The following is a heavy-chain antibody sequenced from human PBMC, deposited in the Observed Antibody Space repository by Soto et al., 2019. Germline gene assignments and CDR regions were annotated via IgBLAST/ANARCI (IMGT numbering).Heavy chain of an antibody. J-gene: IGHJ6*02. CDR1: GDSVTSDSYF. V-gene: IGHV4-61*01. CDR2: SYYSGYYSGST. D-gene: IGHD3-3*01. Sequence: KASETLSLTCTVSGDSVTSDSYFWSWIRQPPGKGLEWIGNSYYSGYYSGSTNHNPSLKSRVTVSVDTSTNPFSLKLRSVTAADTAVYYCARDQGQYDFWSGYPPRGGAPYYYYGMDVWGQGTTVTVSS. CDR3: ARDQGQYDFWSGYPPRGGAPYYYYGMDV.